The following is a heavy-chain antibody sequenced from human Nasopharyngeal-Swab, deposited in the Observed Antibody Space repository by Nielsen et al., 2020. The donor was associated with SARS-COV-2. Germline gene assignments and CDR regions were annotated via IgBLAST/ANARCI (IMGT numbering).Heavy chain of an antibody. CDR2: IYYSGST. V-gene: IGHV4-59*05. CDR3: ARTMVRGVHWFDP. CDR1: GGSISSYY. D-gene: IGHD3-10*01. Sequence: SETLSLTCTVSGGSISSYYWSWIRQPPGKGLEWIGSIYYSGSTYYNPSLKSRVTISVDTSKNQFSLKLSSVTAADTAVYYCARTMVRGVHWFDPWGQGTLVTVSS. J-gene: IGHJ5*02.